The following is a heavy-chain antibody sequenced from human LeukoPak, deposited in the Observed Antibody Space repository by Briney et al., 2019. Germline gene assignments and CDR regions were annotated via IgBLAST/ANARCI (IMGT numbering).Heavy chain of an antibody. CDR1: GFTFNSYL. CDR2: IDGDGATR. CDR3: TRDSGADRRYFDL. V-gene: IGHV3-74*01. J-gene: IGHJ2*01. D-gene: IGHD7-27*01. Sequence: PGGSLRLSCAASGFTFNSYLMSWVRQAPGKGLVWVSRIDGDGATRSHEDSVKGRFTISRNNANNMVYLEMNSLRVEDTAVYYWTRDSGADRRYFDLWGRGTLVTVSS.